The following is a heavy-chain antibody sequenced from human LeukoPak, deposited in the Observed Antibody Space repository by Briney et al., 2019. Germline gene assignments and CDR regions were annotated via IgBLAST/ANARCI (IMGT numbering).Heavy chain of an antibody. Sequence: SQTLSLTCTVPGGFISSGSYYWSWIRQPPGKGLEWIGSIYYSGSTYYNPSLKSRVTISVDTSKNQFSLKLSSVTAADTAVYYCARHWVVVAATALDYWGQGTLVTVSS. J-gene: IGHJ4*02. D-gene: IGHD2-15*01. CDR1: GGFISSGSYY. V-gene: IGHV4-39*01. CDR3: ARHWVVVAATALDY. CDR2: IYYSGST.